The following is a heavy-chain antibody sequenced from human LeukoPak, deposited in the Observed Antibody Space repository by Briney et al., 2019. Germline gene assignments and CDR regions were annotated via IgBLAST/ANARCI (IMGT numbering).Heavy chain of an antibody. CDR2: INPNSGGT. CDR3: ARDSRPTTVTTPDY. D-gene: IGHD4-17*01. J-gene: IGHJ4*02. V-gene: IGHV1-2*02. Sequence: VASVKVSCKASGYTFTGYYMHWVRQAPGQGLEWMGWINPNSGGTNYAQKFQGRVTMTRDTSISTAYMELSRLRSDDTAVYYCARDSRPTTVTTPDYWGQGTLVTVSS. CDR1: GYTFTGYY.